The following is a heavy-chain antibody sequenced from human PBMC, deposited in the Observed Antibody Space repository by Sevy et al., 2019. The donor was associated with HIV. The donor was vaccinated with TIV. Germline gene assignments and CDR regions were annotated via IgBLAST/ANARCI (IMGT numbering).Heavy chain of an antibody. V-gene: IGHV3-33*06. Sequence: GGSLRLSCAASGFTFSTYSMHWVRQAPGKGLEWVALIWFDGSNKYYADSVKGRFTIPRDNSKNTLYLQMNSLRAEDTAVYYCAKAVADSNYYYGLDVWGQGTTVTVSS. D-gene: IGHD6-19*01. J-gene: IGHJ6*02. CDR3: AKAVADSNYYYGLDV. CDR2: IWFDGSNK. CDR1: GFTFSTYS.